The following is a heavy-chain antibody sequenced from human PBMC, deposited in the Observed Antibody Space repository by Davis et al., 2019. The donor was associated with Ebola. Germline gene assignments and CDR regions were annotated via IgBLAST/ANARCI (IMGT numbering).Heavy chain of an antibody. J-gene: IGHJ6*02. D-gene: IGHD3-10*01. Sequence: GESLKISCAASGFTFSSYAMHWVRQAPGKGLEWVAVISYDGSNKYYADSVKSRFTISRDNSKNTLYLQMNSLRAEDTAVYYCAKRLLSGSYYPIYYYYGMDVWGQGTTVTVSS. CDR1: GFTFSSYA. CDR3: AKRLLSGSYYPIYYYYGMDV. CDR2: ISYDGSNK. V-gene: IGHV3-30-3*02.